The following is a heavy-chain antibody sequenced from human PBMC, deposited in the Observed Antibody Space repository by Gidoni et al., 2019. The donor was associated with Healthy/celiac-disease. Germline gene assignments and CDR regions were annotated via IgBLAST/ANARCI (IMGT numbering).Heavy chain of an antibody. Sequence: QVQLVESGGGVVQPGRCLGLSCAAAGVTFSSYGMHWVRKGPGKGLEWVAVIWYDVSNQYYADSVKGRFTISRDNSKNTLYLQMNSLRAEDTAVYYCARGPPQGLRLGELSGPIDYWGQGTLVTVSS. D-gene: IGHD3-16*02. CDR1: GVTFSSYG. V-gene: IGHV3-33*01. J-gene: IGHJ4*02. CDR3: ARGPPQGLRLGELSGPIDY. CDR2: IWYDVSNQ.